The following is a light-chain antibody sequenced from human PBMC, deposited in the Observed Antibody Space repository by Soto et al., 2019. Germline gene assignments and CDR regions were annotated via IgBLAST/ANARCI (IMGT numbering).Light chain of an antibody. Sequence: EIVMTHSPATLSVSPGERATLSCRASQSVSSNLAWYQQKPGQAPRLLIYGASTRATGIPARFSGSGSETEFTLTISSLQSEDFAVYFCQQYDDWLRLTFGGGTKVDIK. CDR3: QQYDDWLRLT. CDR2: GAS. J-gene: IGKJ4*01. V-gene: IGKV3-15*01. CDR1: QSVSSN.